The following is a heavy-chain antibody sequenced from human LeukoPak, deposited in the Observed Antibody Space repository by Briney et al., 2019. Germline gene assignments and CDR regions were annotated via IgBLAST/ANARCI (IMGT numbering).Heavy chain of an antibody. CDR2: IYYSGST. Sequence: SKTPSLTCTASGGSISSGGYYWSWIRQHPGKGLEWIGYIYYSGSTYYNPSLKSRVTISVDTSENQFSLKLSSVTAADTAVYYCARGLHDYYDSSGYYSSGDHWFDPWGQGTLVTVSS. CDR3: ARGLHDYYDSSGYYSSGDHWFDP. V-gene: IGHV4-31*03. CDR1: GGSISSGGYY. D-gene: IGHD3-22*01. J-gene: IGHJ5*02.